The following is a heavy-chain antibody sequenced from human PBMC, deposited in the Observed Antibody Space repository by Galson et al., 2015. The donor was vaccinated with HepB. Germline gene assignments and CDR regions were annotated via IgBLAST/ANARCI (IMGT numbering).Heavy chain of an antibody. Sequence: SLRLSCAASGFTFDDYAMHWVRQAPGKGLEWVSGISWNSGNIDYADSVKGRFTISRDNAKNSLYLRMNSLTTEDTALYYCAKDMRGGYYYYYGMDVWGQGTTVTVSS. CDR1: GFTFDDYA. V-gene: IGHV3-9*01. CDR2: ISWNSGNI. J-gene: IGHJ6*02. D-gene: IGHD3-16*01. CDR3: AKDMRGGYYYYYGMDV.